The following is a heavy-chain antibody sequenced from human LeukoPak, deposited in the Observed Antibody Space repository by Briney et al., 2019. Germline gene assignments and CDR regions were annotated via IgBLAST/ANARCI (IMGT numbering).Heavy chain of an antibody. CDR1: GFNFEDYT. V-gene: IGHV3-43*01. CDR2: INWDGGST. CDR3: AKDISPDTYSSSGFDY. J-gene: IGHJ4*02. Sequence: GGPLRLSCAASGFNFEDYTMHWVRQTPGKGLEWVSLINWDGGSTYYADSVKGRFAISRDNNKNSLYLQMTSLRTEDTALYYCAKDISPDTYSSSGFDYWGQGTLVTVSS. D-gene: IGHD6-6*01.